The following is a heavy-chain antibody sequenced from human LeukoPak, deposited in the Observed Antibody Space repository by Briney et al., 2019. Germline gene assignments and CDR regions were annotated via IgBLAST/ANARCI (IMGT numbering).Heavy chain of an antibody. CDR2: IYYSGST. D-gene: IGHD2-21*02. CDR3: ARDGDIPATFDP. V-gene: IGHV4-39*07. J-gene: IGHJ5*02. Sequence: PSETLSLTCTVSGGSISSSSYYWGWIRQPPGKGLEWIGGIYYSGSTYYNPSLKSRVTISVDRSKNQFSLKLSSVTAADTAVYYCARDGDIPATFDPWGQGTLVTVSS. CDR1: GGSISSSSYY.